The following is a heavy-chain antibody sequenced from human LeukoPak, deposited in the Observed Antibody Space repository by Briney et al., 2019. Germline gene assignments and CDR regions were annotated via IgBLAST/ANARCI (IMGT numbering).Heavy chain of an antibody. V-gene: IGHV4-59*08. Sequence: SSETLSLTCTVSGGSISSYYWSWIRQPPGKGREWIGCNYYSGSTNYNPSLKSRVTISVDTSKNQFSLKLSSVTAADTAVYYCARGEGVGQLLIDYWGQGTLVTVSS. D-gene: IGHD2-2*01. J-gene: IGHJ4*02. CDR2: NYYSGST. CDR3: ARGEGVGQLLIDY. CDR1: GGSISSYY.